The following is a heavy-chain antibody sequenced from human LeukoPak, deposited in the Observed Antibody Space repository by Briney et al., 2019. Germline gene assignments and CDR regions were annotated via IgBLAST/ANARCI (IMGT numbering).Heavy chain of an antibody. CDR1: GGTFSSYA. Sequence: SVRVSCNASGGTFSSYATSWGRQAPGQRLEWRGGIIPIFGTANYAQKLQGRVTITADESTGTAYMELSSLRSEDTAVYYCARGYGSGSYYSYFDYWGQGALVTVSS. V-gene: IGHV1-69*13. J-gene: IGHJ4*02. CDR3: ARGYGSGSYYSYFDY. CDR2: IIPIFGTA. D-gene: IGHD3-10*01.